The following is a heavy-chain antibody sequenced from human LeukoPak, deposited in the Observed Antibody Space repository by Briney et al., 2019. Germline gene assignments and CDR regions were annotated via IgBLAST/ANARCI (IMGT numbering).Heavy chain of an antibody. V-gene: IGHV3-30*02. Sequence: GGSLRLSCAASGFTFSSYGMHWVRQAPGKGLEWVAFIRYDGSNKYYADSVKGRFTISRDNSKNTLYLQMNSLRAEDTAVYYCAKIAAAGTKYFQHWGQGTLVTVSS. D-gene: IGHD6-13*01. CDR2: IRYDGSNK. J-gene: IGHJ1*01. CDR3: AKIAAAGTKYFQH. CDR1: GFTFSSYG.